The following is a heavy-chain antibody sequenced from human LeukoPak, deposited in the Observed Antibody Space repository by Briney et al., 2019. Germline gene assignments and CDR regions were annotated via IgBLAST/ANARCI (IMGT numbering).Heavy chain of an antibody. CDR1: GGSINNFY. V-gene: IGHV4-59*08. J-gene: IGHJ6*02. Sequence: SETLSLTCTVSGGSINNFYWSWIRQPPGKGLEWIGYIFYSGSTNYNPSLESRVTISIDTSKNQFSLKVNSLTAADTAVYYCARTGYYASGSSYYYGMDVWGQGTTVTVSS. CDR3: ARTGYYASGSSYYYGMDV. CDR2: IFYSGST. D-gene: IGHD3-10*01.